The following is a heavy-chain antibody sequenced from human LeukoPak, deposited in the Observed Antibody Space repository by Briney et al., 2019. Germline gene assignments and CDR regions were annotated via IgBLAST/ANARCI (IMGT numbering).Heavy chain of an antibody. D-gene: IGHD2-2*02. CDR3: ARGYCSSTSCYMFDY. V-gene: IGHV3-33*01. CDR1: GFTFSSYG. Sequence: GGSLRLSCAASGFTFSSYGMHWVRQAPGKGLEWVAVIWYDGSNKYYADSVKGRFTISRDNSKNTLYLQMNSLRAEDTAVYYCARGYCSSTSCYMFDYWGRGTLVTVSS. J-gene: IGHJ4*02. CDR2: IWYDGSNK.